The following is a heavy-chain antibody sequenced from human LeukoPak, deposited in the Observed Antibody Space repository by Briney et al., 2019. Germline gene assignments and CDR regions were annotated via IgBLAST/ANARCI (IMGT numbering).Heavy chain of an antibody. CDR1: GFALSHSGVA. CDR2: IYGNDDV. V-gene: IGHV2-5*01. D-gene: IGHD4-17*01. J-gene: IGHJ4*02. Sequence: SGPTLVNPTQTLTLTCTFSGFALSHSGVAVGWIRQPPGKAPEWLALIYGNDDVRYSPSLQSRLTITKDTSKNQVVLTMTVMDPVDTATYYCSHRQNSDYGYWGQGTLVTVSS. CDR3: SHRQNSDYGY.